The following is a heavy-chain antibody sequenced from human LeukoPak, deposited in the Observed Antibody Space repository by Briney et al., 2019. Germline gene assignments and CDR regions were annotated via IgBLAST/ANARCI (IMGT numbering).Heavy chain of an antibody. Sequence: GASVTVSCKASGGTFSSYAISWVRQAPGQGLEWMGRIIPILGIANYAQKFQGRVTITADKSTSTAYMELSSLRSEDTAVYYCVRGGYSGPYPFDYWGQGTLVTVSS. CDR2: IIPILGIA. CDR3: VRGGYSGPYPFDY. J-gene: IGHJ4*02. V-gene: IGHV1-69*04. CDR1: GGTFSSYA. D-gene: IGHD5-12*01.